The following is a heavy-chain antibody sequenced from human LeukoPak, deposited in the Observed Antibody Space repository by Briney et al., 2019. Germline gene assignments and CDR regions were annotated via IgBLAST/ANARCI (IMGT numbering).Heavy chain of an antibody. V-gene: IGHV4-34*01. J-gene: IGHJ5*02. CDR1: GGSFSGYY. CDR3: ARGDRVRYCSSTSCCRTYNWFDP. CDR2: INHSGST. D-gene: IGHD2-2*01. Sequence: PSETLSLTCAVYGGSFSGYYWSWIRQPPGKGLEWIGEINHSGSTNYNPSLKSRVTISVDTSKNQFSLKLSSVTAADTAVYYCARGDRVRYCSSTSCCRTYNWFDPWGQGTLVTVSS.